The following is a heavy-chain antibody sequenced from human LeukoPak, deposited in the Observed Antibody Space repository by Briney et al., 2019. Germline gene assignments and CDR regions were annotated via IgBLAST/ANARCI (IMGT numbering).Heavy chain of an antibody. CDR2: ISGSGGST. Sequence: GGSLRLSCAASGFTFSSNAMSWVRQAPGKGLEWVSAISGSGGSTYYADSVKGRFTISRDNSKNTLYLQMNSRSTEDTAVYYCARVSGAEAATGGYFDRWGQGTLVTVSS. D-gene: IGHD6-13*01. CDR1: GFTFSSNA. J-gene: IGHJ4*02. V-gene: IGHV3-23*01. CDR3: ARVSGAEAATGGYFDR.